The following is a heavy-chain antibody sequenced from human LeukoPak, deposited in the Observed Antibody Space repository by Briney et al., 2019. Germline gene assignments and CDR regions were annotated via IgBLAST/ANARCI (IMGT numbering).Heavy chain of an antibody. CDR2: ISSSSSYI. D-gene: IGHD6-13*01. CDR1: GFTFSSYS. V-gene: IGHV3-21*01. CDR3: ARGVITAAITNWFDP. Sequence: GGSLRLSCAASGFTFSSYSMNWVRQAPGKWLEWVSSISSSSSYIYYADSVKGRFTISRDNAKNSLYLQMNSLRAEDTAVYYCARGVITAAITNWFDPWGQGTLVTVSS. J-gene: IGHJ5*02.